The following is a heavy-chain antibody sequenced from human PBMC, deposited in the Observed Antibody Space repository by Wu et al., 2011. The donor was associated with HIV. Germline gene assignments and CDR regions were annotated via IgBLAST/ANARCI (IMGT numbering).Heavy chain of an antibody. D-gene: IGHD5-12*01. Sequence: QVQLVQSGAEVKKPGASVKVSCKASSYTFTSYGISWVRQAPGQGLEWIGWIRTYNGETNYAQNLQGRVTVTTDTSTSTVYMEVRSLRSDDTAVYYCARDPPGYPYYFDYWGQGTLVTVSS. J-gene: IGHJ4*02. CDR1: SYTFTSYG. CDR2: IRTYNGET. V-gene: IGHV1-18*01. CDR3: ARDPPGYPYYFDY.